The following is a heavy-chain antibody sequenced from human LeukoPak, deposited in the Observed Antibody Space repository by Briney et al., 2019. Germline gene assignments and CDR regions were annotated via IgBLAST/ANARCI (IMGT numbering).Heavy chain of an antibody. CDR1: GFTVSSNY. Sequence: GGSLRLSCAASGFTVSSNYMSWVRQAPGKGLEWVSVIYSGGSTYYADSVKGRFTISRDNSKNTQYLQMNSLRAEDTAVYYCARDDYGDGYYYYGMDVWGQGTTVTVSS. D-gene: IGHD4-17*01. CDR2: IYSGGST. J-gene: IGHJ6*02. CDR3: ARDDYGDGYYYYGMDV. V-gene: IGHV3-53*01.